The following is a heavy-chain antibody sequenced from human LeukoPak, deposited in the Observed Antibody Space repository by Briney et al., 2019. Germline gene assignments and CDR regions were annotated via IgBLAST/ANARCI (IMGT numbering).Heavy chain of an antibody. D-gene: IGHD3-22*01. CDR1: GGSISSSSYY. CDR2: IYYSGST. CDR3: ARASITMIVVVIDAFDI. J-gene: IGHJ3*02. Sequence: SETLSLTCTVSGGSISSSSYYWGWIRQPPGKGLEWIGSIYYSGSTYYNPSLKSRVTISVDTSKNQFSLKLSSVTAADTAVYYCARASITMIVVVIDAFDIWGQGTMVTVSS. V-gene: IGHV4-39*07.